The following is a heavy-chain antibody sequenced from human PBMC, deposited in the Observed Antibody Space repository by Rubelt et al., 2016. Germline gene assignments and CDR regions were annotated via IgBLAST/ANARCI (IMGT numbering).Heavy chain of an antibody. V-gene: IGHV1-46*01. CDR3: ARGAGGRYFDWYDAFDI. CDR2: INPSGGST. Sequence: QVQLVQSGAEVKKPGASVEVSCKASGYTFTSYYMHWVRQAPGQGLEWMGIINPSGGSTSYAQKFHGRVTMTRDTSTSTVYMELSRLRSDDTAVYYCARGAGGRYFDWYDAFDIWGQGTMVTVSS. J-gene: IGHJ3*02. CDR1: GYTFTSYY. D-gene: IGHD3-9*01.